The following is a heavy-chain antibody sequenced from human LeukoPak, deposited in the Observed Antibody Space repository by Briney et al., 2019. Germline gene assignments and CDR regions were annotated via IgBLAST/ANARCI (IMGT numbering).Heavy chain of an antibody. CDR3: ARRGIPVAGLDY. D-gene: IGHD6-19*01. Sequence: SETLSLTCTVSGGSISGYYWSWIRQPPGKGLEWIGYIYHSGNTNYNPSLRSRVTISVDTSRNQFSLNLSSVTAADTAVYYCARRGIPVAGLDYWGQGSLVAASS. V-gene: IGHV4-59*08. J-gene: IGHJ4*02. CDR1: GGSISGYY. CDR2: IYHSGNT.